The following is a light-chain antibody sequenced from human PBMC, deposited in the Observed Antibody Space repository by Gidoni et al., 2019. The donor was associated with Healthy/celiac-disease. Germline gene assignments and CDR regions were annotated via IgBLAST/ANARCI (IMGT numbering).Light chain of an antibody. CDR3: QQYYSTPRT. CDR1: QSVLYSSNNKNY. CDR2: WAS. V-gene: IGKV4-1*01. J-gene: IGKJ1*01. Sequence: DIVMTQSPDSLAASLGERATITCNSSQSVLYSSNNKNYLAWYQQKPGQPPKLLIYWASTRESGVPDRFSGSGSETDFTLTIISLQAEDVAVYYCQQYYSTPRTFGQGTKVEIK.